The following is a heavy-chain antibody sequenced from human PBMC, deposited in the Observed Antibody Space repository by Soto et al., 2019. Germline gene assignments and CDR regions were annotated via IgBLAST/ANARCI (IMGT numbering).Heavy chain of an antibody. V-gene: IGHV4-34*01. D-gene: IGHD3-22*01. CDR2: INHSGSI. CDR1: GGSFSGYY. J-gene: IGHJ4*02. CDR3: ALFNSSGYSVDY. Sequence: PSETLSLTCAVYGGSFSGYYWSWIRQPPGKGLEWIGEINHSGSINYNPSLKSRVTISVDTSKNQFSLKLSSVTAADTAVYYCALFNSSGYSVDYWGQGTLVTVSS.